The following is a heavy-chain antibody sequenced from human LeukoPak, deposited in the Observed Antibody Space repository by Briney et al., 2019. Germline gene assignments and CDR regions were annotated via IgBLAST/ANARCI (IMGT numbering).Heavy chain of an antibody. Sequence: SETLSLTCTVSGGSISSSSYYWGWIRQPPGKGLEWIGSIYYSGSTYYNPSLKSRVTISVDTSKNQFSLKLSSVTAADTAVYYCARDMTDSNYEQDYWGQGTLVTVSS. V-gene: IGHV4-39*07. CDR1: GGSISSSSYY. CDR3: ARDMTDSNYEQDY. J-gene: IGHJ4*02. CDR2: IYYSGST. D-gene: IGHD4-11*01.